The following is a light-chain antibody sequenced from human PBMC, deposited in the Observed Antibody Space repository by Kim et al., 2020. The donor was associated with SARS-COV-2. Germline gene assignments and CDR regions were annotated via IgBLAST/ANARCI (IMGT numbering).Light chain of an antibody. CDR2: DNN. J-gene: IGLJ2*01. CDR3: GTWDSSLSAVV. CDR1: SSNNENNY. Sequence: GQKVTISCSGSSSNNENNYLSWYQQLPGTAPKLLIYDNNKRPSGIPDRFAGSKSGTSATLGITGLQTGDEADYYCGTWDSSLSAVVFGGGTQLTVL. V-gene: IGLV1-51*01.